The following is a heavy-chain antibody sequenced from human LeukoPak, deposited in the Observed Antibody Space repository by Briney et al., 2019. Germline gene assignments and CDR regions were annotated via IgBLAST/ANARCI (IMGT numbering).Heavy chain of an antibody. J-gene: IGHJ5*01. CDR2: ISSSGSTR. D-gene: IGHD2-2*02. CDR3: ARKWVWKNSICNTQRNLFGP. CDR1: GFTFSSYE. V-gene: IGHV3-48*03. Sequence: GGSLRLSCAASGFTFSSYEMNWVRQAPGKGLEWVSYISSSGSTRYYADSVKGRFTISRDNAKNLLYLQMSSLRPEDTAVYYWARKWVWKNSICNTQRNLFGPRGQGNLVTVSS.